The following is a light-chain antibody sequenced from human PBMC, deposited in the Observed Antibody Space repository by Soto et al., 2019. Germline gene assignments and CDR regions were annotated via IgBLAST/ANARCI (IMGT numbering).Light chain of an antibody. CDR1: QSVGSY. V-gene: IGKV3-11*01. CDR2: YAS. Sequence: EIVLTQSPGTLSLSPGERATLSCRASQSVGSYLSSYQHKPGQPPRLLLNYASTRATGIPARFSGSGSGTEFTLTISSLEPEDFAVYYCQQRSNWPPTWTFGQGTKVEIK. CDR3: QQRSNWPPTWT. J-gene: IGKJ1*01.